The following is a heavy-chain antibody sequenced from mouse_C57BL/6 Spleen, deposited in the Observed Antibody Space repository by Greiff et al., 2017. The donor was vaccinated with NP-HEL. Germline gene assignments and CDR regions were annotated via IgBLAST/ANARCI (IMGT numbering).Heavy chain of an antibody. CDR2: ISYDGSN. CDR3: ARDRSSGYLDY. V-gene: IGHV3-6*01. CDR1: GYSITSGYY. D-gene: IGHD3-2*02. Sequence: VQLKQSGPGLVKPSQSLSLTCSVTGYSITSGYYWNWIRQFPGNKLEWMGYISYDGSNNYNPSLKNRISITRDTSKNQFFLKLNSVTTEDTATYYCARDRSSGYLDYWGQGTTLTVSS. J-gene: IGHJ2*01.